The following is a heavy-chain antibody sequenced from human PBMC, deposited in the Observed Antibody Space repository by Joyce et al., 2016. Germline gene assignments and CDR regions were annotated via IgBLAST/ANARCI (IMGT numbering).Heavy chain of an antibody. D-gene: IGHD3-16*01. CDR2: ISGTSYYI. J-gene: IGHJ6*02. CDR3: ARGGISYYYAMDV. V-gene: IGHV3-21*01. CDR1: GSTFSSSS. Sequence: QLVESGGGVVKPGGYLRLSCEAYGSTFSSSSMSWFRQAPGKGLEWVAAISGTSYYIFHAETVRGRFTVSRDNAKKTLYLQMNSLRAEDSAVFYCARGGISYYYAMDVWGQGTTVTVSS.